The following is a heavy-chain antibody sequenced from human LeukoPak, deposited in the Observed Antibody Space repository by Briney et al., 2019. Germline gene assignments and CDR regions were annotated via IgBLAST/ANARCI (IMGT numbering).Heavy chain of an antibody. CDR3: TREDWDFDS. CDR1: GFIFGNYG. J-gene: IGHJ4*02. Sequence: GGSLRLSCAASGFIFGNYGMHWVRQAPGKGLEWVACIRYDGSKYADSVKGRFTISRDDSNNMAYLQMDSLKNEDTAVYYCTREDWDFDSWGQGTPVSVSS. CDR2: IRYDGS. V-gene: IGHV3-30*02. D-gene: IGHD3/OR15-3a*01.